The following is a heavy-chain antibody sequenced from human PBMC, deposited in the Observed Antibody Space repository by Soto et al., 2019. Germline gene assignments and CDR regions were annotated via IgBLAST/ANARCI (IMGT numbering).Heavy chain of an antibody. CDR2: ISGSGGST. V-gene: IGHV3-23*01. CDR3: ATVYCSSTSCPTKDFDY. Sequence: GGSLRLSCAASGFTFSSYAMSWVRQAPGKGLEWVSAISGSGGSTYYADSVKGRFTISRDNSKNTLYLQMNSLRAEDTAVYYCATVYCSSTSCPTKDFDYWGQGTLVTVSS. D-gene: IGHD2-2*01. J-gene: IGHJ4*02. CDR1: GFTFSSYA.